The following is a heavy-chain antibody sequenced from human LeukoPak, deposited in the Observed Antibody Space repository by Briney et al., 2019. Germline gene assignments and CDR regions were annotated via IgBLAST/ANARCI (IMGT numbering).Heavy chain of an antibody. CDR1: GGSISSSSYY. J-gene: IGHJ4*02. D-gene: IGHD3-16*02. V-gene: IGHV4-39*07. Sequence: SETLSLTCTVSGGSISSSSYYWGWIRQPPGKGLEWIGSMYYSGSTYYNPSLKSRVTISVDTSKNQFSLKLSSVTAADTAGYYRARDYDYVWGSYRSFFDYWGQGTLVTVSS. CDR2: MYYSGST. CDR3: ARDYDYVWGSYRSFFDY.